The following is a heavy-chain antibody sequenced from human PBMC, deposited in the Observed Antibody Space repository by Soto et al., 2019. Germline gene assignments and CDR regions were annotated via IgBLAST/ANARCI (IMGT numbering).Heavy chain of an antibody. CDR1: GGSFSGCY. D-gene: IGHD3-22*01. CDR3: GRFPPVVGTDY. J-gene: IGHJ4*02. Sequence: PSETLSLTCAVYGGSFSGCYWSWIRQPPGKGLEWIGEINHSGSTNYNPSLKSRVTISVDTSKNQFSLKLSSVTAADTAVYYCGRFPPVVGTDYWGQGTLVTVSS. CDR2: INHSGST. V-gene: IGHV4-34*01.